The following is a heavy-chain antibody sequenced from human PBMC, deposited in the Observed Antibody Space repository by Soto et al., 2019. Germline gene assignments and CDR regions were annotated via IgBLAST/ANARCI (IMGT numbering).Heavy chain of an antibody. CDR3: ARDPFYSGNNLQVGYFDS. D-gene: IGHD1-26*01. V-gene: IGHV1-18*01. CDR2: INPSNHNK. CDR1: NYTFNSFG. Sequence: QVQLVQSGAEVKKPGASVKVSCKASNYTFNSFGISWMRQAPGQGLEWLGWINPSNHNKNYAQNLQGRVTVTTDTSTSTAYMELRSLRSDDTALYYCARDPFYSGNNLQVGYFDSWGQGTLVTVSS. J-gene: IGHJ4*02.